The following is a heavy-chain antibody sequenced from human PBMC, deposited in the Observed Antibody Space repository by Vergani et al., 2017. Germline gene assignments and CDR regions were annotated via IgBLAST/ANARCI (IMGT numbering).Heavy chain of an antibody. Sequence: QVQLQQWGAGLLKPSQTLSLTCTVSGGSISSGGYYWSWIRQHPGKGLEWIGYIYYSGSTYYNPSLKSRVTISVDTSKNQFSLKLSSVTAADTAVYYCARQVPGSGDRIDYWGQGTLVTVSS. CDR2: IYYSGST. CDR1: GGSISSGGYY. D-gene: IGHD3-10*01. J-gene: IGHJ4*02. V-gene: IGHV4-31*03. CDR3: ARQVPGSGDRIDY.